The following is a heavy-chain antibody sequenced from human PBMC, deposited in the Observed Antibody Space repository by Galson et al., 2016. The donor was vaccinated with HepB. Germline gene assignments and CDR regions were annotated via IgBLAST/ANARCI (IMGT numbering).Heavy chain of an antibody. J-gene: IGHJ6*04. CDR1: GFTFNYD. Sequence: LRLSCAGSGFTFNYDMNWVRQAPGRGLEWASYINHISSHIYYAAAVRGRFTVSRDNAKNSLFLEMNSLTAEDTALYFCARDQSAAARNGGMDVWGAGTMVTVSS. D-gene: IGHD6-13*01. V-gene: IGHV3-21*01. CDR3: ARDQSAAARNGGMDV. CDR2: INHISSHI.